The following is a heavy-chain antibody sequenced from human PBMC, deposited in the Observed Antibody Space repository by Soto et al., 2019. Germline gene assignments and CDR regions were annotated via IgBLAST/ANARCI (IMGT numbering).Heavy chain of an antibody. CDR2: ISAYNGNT. J-gene: IGHJ4*02. D-gene: IGHD5-12*01. Sequence: ASVKVSCKASGYTFTSYGISWVRQAPGQGLEWMGWISAYNGNTNYAQKLQGRVTMTTDTSTSTAYMELRSLRSEDTAVYYCARDLSGYGLFDYWGQGTLVTVSS. CDR3: ARDLSGYGLFDY. V-gene: IGHV1-18*01. CDR1: GYTFTSYG.